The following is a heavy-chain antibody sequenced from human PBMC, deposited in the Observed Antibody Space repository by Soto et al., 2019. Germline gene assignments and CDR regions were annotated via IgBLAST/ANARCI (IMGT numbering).Heavy chain of an antibody. CDR1: GGTFSSYA. Sequence: GASVKVSCKASGGTFSSYAISWVRQAPGQGLEWMGGIIPIFGTANYAQKFQGRVTITADKSTSTAYMELSSLRSEDTAVYYCAREAVAGTLGAFDIWGQGTMVTVSS. V-gene: IGHV1-69*06. D-gene: IGHD6-19*01. J-gene: IGHJ3*02. CDR2: IIPIFGTA. CDR3: AREAVAGTLGAFDI.